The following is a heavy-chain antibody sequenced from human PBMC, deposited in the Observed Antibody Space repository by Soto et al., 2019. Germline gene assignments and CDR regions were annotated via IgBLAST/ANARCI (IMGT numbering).Heavy chain of an antibody. CDR3: ARSGADSSGYYLVSPSNWFDP. Sequence: ASVKVSCKASGYTFTSYYMHWVRQAPGQGLERMGIISPSGGSTSYAQKFQGRVTMTRDTSTSTVYMELSSLRSEDTAVYYCARSGADSSGYYLVSPSNWFDPWGQGTLVTVSS. CDR2: ISPSGGST. J-gene: IGHJ5*02. CDR1: GYTFTSYY. V-gene: IGHV1-46*01. D-gene: IGHD3-22*01.